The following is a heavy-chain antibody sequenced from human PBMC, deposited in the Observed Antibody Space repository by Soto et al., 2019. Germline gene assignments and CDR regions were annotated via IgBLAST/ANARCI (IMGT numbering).Heavy chain of an antibody. CDR1: GGSMSSSNW. V-gene: IGHV4-4*02. CDR2: AHHSGRT. J-gene: IGHJ4*02. Sequence: QVQLQESGPGLVKPSGTLSLTCTVSGGSMSSSNWWNWVRQPPGKGLEWIGEAHHSGRTNYNPSRQSGVTLSVAKSQHPLSRRLSSVTAADAAVYYCAGSEATVLDYWGQGTLVTVSS. CDR3: AGSEATVLDY. D-gene: IGHD4-17*01.